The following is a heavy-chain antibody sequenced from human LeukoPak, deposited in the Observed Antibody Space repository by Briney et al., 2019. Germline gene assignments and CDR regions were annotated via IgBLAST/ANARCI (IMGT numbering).Heavy chain of an antibody. CDR3: ARVGRGYSYGRHRFTFDY. V-gene: IGHV4-30-4*01. Sequence: SETLSLTCTVSGGSISSGDYYWSWNRQPPGKGLEWIGYIYYSGSTYYNPSLKSRVTISVDTSKNQFSLKLSSVTAADTAVYYCARVGRGYSYGRHRFTFDYWGQGTLVTVSS. D-gene: IGHD5-18*01. J-gene: IGHJ4*02. CDR2: IYYSGST. CDR1: GGSISSGDYY.